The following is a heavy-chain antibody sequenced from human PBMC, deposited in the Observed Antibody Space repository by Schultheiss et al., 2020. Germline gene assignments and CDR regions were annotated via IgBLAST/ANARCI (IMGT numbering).Heavy chain of an antibody. CDR2: INPNSGGT. CDR3: ARVKAGYSSGWYVR. J-gene: IGHJ5*02. V-gene: IGHV1-2*02. D-gene: IGHD6-19*01. Sequence: ASVKVSCKASGYTFTGYYMHWVRQAPGQGLEWMGWINPNSGGTNYAQKFQGRVTMTRDTSISTAYMELSRLRSDDTAVYYCARVKAGYSSGWYVRWGQGTLVTVSS. CDR1: GYTFTGYY.